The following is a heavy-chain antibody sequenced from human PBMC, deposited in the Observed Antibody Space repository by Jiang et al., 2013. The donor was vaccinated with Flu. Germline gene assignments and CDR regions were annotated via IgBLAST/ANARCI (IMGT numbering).Heavy chain of an antibody. CDR2: ISAYNGNT. CDR3: ARVERYYYDSSGYYWDAFDI. CDR1: GGTFSSYG. J-gene: IGHJ3*02. V-gene: IGHV1-18*01. D-gene: IGHD3-22*01. Sequence: SCKASGGTFSSYGISWVRQAPGQGLEWMGWISAYNGNTNYAQKLQGRVTMTTDTSTSTAYMELRSLRSGDTAVYYCARVERYYYDSSGYYWDAFDIWGQGTMVTVSS.